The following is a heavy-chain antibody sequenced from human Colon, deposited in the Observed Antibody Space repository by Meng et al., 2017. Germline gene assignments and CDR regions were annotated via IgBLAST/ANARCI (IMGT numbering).Heavy chain of an antibody. V-gene: IGHV3-15*01. CDR1: GLTFRNAW. CDR3: GRDSMLGGGFDY. J-gene: IGHJ4*02. CDR2: ITSKTEYDEI. Sequence: GGSLRLSCAVSGLTFRNAWMGWVRQAPGKGLEWVGRITSKTEYDEIDYATPVKGRFTISRDDSKNTLYLQLNSLKTEDSALYYCGRDSMLGGGFDYWGQGTQVTVSS. D-gene: IGHD3-16*01.